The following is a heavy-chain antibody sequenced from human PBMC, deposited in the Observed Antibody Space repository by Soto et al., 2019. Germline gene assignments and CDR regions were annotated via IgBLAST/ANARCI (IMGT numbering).Heavy chain of an antibody. J-gene: IGHJ5*02. CDR1: GGTFSSYT. V-gene: IGHV1-69*02. D-gene: IGHD3-10*01. CDR3: ARVFYGSGKTVWFDP. Sequence: EASVKVSCKASGGTFSSYTISWVRQAPGQGLEWMGRIIPILGIANYAQKFQGRVTITADKSTSTAYMELSSLRSEDTAVYYCARVFYGSGKTVWFDPWGQGTLVTVSS. CDR2: IIPILGIA.